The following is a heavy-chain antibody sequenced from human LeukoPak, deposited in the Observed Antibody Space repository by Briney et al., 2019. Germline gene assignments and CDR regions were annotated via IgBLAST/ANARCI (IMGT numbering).Heavy chain of an antibody. D-gene: IGHD6-25*01. CDR2: ISAYNGNT. Sequence: ASVKVSCKASGYTFSTLGISWVRQAPGQGLEWMGWISAYNGNTLYAQKFQDRVTMTTDTSTSTAYIELRSLRFDDTAVYYCAREGGGSIWYFDLWGRGTLVTVSS. V-gene: IGHV1-18*01. J-gene: IGHJ2*01. CDR3: AREGGGSIWYFDL. CDR1: GYTFSTLG.